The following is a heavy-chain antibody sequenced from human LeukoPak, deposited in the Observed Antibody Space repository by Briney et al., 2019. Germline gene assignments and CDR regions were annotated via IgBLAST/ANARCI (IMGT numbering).Heavy chain of an antibody. Sequence: GASVKVSYKASGGTFSSYAISWVRQAPGQGLEWMGRIIPIFGTANYAQKFQGRVTITTDESTSTAYMELSSLRSEDTAVYYCARRFGMATTGYYFDYWGQGTLVTVSS. CDR3: ARRFGMATTGYYFDY. D-gene: IGHD5-24*01. CDR2: IIPIFGTA. J-gene: IGHJ4*02. CDR1: GGTFSSYA. V-gene: IGHV1-69*05.